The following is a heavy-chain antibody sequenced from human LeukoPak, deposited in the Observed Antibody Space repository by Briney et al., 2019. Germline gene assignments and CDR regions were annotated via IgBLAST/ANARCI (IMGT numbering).Heavy chain of an antibody. CDR1: GFSFSSYA. Sequence: PGGSLRLSCAASGFSFSSYAMSWVRQAPGKGLDWVAFIRYDGSNKYYADSVKGRFTISRDNSKNTLYLQMKSLRTGDTAVHFCAKGVGYCNGGSCYVDYWGQGTLVTVSS. J-gene: IGHJ4*02. D-gene: IGHD2-15*01. CDR3: AKGVGYCNGGSCYVDY. CDR2: IRYDGSNK. V-gene: IGHV3-30*02.